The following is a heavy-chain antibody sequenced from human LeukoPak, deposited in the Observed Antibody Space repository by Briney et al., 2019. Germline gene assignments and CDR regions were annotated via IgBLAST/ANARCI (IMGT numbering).Heavy chain of an antibody. J-gene: IGHJ3*02. D-gene: IGHD3-22*01. CDR2: IYTSGST. Sequence: PSETLSLTCTVSGGSISSGSYYWSWIRQPAGKGLEWIGRIYTSGSTNYNPSLKSRVTISVDTSKNQFSLKLSSVTAADTAVYYCASSGNYDSIGGAFDIWGQGTMVTVSS. CDR1: GGSISSGSYY. V-gene: IGHV4-61*02. CDR3: ASSGNYDSIGGAFDI.